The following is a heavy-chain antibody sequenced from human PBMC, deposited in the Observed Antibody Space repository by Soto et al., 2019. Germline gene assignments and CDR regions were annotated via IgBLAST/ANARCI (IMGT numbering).Heavy chain of an antibody. D-gene: IGHD5-18*01. V-gene: IGHV1-69*04. CDR2: IIPILGIA. Sequence: SVKVSCKASGGTISSYTISWVRQAPGQRLEWMGRIIPILGIANYAQKYQGRVTITADKSTSTAYMELSSLRSEDTAVFYCAKDDRYSYCCCSYWGQGTLVTVSS. J-gene: IGHJ4*02. CDR3: AKDDRYSYCCCSY. CDR1: GGTISSYT.